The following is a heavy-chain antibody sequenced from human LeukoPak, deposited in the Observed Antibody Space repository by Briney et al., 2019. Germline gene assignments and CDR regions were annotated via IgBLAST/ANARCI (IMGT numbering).Heavy chain of an antibody. V-gene: IGHV4-38-2*02. Sequence: PSETLSLTCTVSGYSISSGYYWGWIRQPPGKGLEWIGTIYHSGSTYYNPSLKSRVTISVDTSKNQFSLKLSSVTAADTAVYYCARGWGYSYGSSYDYWGQGTLVTVSS. CDR3: ARGWGYSYGSSYDY. J-gene: IGHJ4*02. CDR2: IYHSGST. CDR1: GYSISSGYY. D-gene: IGHD5-18*01.